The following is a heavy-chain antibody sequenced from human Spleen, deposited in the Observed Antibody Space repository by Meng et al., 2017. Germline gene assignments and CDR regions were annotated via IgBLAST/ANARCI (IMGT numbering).Heavy chain of an antibody. J-gene: IGHJ4*02. CDR3: ARRPTGIDY. Sequence: QVQLQESGPRLVKPSETLSLTCTVSGGSISTYYWSWIRRPPGKGLEWIGYIYSSGSTNYNPSLKSRVTISIDTSKNQLSLMLSSVTAADTAVYYCARRPTGIDYWGQGTLVTVSS. D-gene: IGHD2-8*02. CDR1: GGSISTYY. V-gene: IGHV4-4*08. CDR2: IYSSGST.